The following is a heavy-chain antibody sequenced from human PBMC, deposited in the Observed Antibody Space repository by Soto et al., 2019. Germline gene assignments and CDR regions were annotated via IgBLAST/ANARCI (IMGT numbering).Heavy chain of an antibody. CDR3: ARDGDCSGGSCYSPYYYYGMDV. CDR1: GYTFTSYG. Sequence: ASVKVSCKASGYTFTSYGISWVRQAPGQGLAWMGWISAYNGNTNYAQKLQGRVTMTTDTSTSTAYMELRSLRSDDTAVYYCARDGDCSGGSCYSPYYYYGMDVWGQGTTVTVSS. D-gene: IGHD2-15*01. CDR2: ISAYNGNT. V-gene: IGHV1-18*01. J-gene: IGHJ6*02.